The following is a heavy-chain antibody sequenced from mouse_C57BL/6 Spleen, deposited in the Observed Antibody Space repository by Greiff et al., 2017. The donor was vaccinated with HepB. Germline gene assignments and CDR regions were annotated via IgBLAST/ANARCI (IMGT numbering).Heavy chain of an antibody. V-gene: IGHV1-59*01. Sequence: VQLQQSGAELVRPGTSVKLSCKASGYTFTSYWMHWVKQRPGQGLEWIGVIDPSDSYTNYNQKFKGKATLTVDTSSSTAYMQLSSLTSEDSAVYYCARPPYYYGRGVYAMDYWGQGTSVTVSS. CDR3: ARPPYYYGRGVYAMDY. CDR2: IDPSDSYT. D-gene: IGHD1-1*01. CDR1: GYTFTSYW. J-gene: IGHJ4*01.